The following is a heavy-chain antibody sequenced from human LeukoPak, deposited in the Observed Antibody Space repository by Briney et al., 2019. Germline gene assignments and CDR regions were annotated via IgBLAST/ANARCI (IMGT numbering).Heavy chain of an antibody. CDR1: GYTFTGYY. D-gene: IGHD3-22*01. V-gene: IGHV1-2*02. J-gene: IGHJ4*02. CDR3: ARGSYYYDSSGELGDFDY. Sequence: ASVKVSCKASGYTFTGYYMHWVRQAPGQGLEWMGWINPNSGGTNYAQKFQGRVTMTRDTSISTAYMELSRLRSDDTAVYYCARGSYYYDSSGELGDFDYWGQGTLVTVSS. CDR2: INPNSGGT.